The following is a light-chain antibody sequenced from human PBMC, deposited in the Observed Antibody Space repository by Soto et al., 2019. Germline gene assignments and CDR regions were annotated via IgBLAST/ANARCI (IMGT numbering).Light chain of an antibody. CDR1: SSNIGRNN. V-gene: IGLV1-44*01. J-gene: IGLJ2*01. Sequence: QSVVTQPPSVSGTPGQRVTILCSGSSSNIGRNNVNWYLQVPGTAPKLVIYNNDQRPSGVPDRFLGSKSGTSASLAISGLQSEDEADFYCASWDDRLSGPIFGGGTKLTV. CDR2: NND. CDR3: ASWDDRLSGPI.